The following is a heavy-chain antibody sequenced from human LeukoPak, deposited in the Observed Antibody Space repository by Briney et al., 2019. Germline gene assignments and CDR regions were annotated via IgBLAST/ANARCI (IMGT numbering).Heavy chain of an antibody. V-gene: IGHV1-18*01. Sequence: ASVTVSFKASGYTFTTYGITWVRQAPGQGLEWMGWISAYNGNTNYAQKVQGRVTMTTDTSTSTAYMELRSLRSDDTAVYYCARALVDGYKELGYWGQGTLVTVSS. CDR1: GYTFTTYG. CDR2: ISAYNGNT. D-gene: IGHD5-24*01. CDR3: ARALVDGYKELGY. J-gene: IGHJ4*02.